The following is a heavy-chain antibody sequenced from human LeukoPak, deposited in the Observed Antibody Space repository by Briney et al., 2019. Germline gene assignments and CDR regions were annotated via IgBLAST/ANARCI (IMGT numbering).Heavy chain of an antibody. V-gene: IGHV1-69*01. D-gene: IGHD5-24*01. J-gene: IGHJ4*02. CDR2: IIPIFGTA. CDR3: ARGRDGYNLDSY. Sequence: SVKVSCKASGGTFSSCAISWVRQAPGQGLEWMGGIIPIFGTANYAQKFQGRVTITADESTSTAYMELSSLRSEDTAVYYCARGRDGYNLDSYWGQGTLVTVSS. CDR1: GGTFSSCA.